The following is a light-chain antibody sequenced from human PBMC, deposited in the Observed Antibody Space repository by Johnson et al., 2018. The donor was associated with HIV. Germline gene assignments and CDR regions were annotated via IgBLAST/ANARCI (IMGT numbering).Light chain of an antibody. V-gene: IGLV1-51*02. J-gene: IGLJ1*01. CDR2: ENN. Sequence: QSVLTQPPSVSAAPGQKVTISCSGSSSNIGNNYVSWYQHLPGTAPKLLIYENNKRPSGIPDRFSGSKSGTSATLGITGLQTGDEADYYCGTWDSSLILYVFGTGTKVTVL. CDR3: GTWDSSLILYV. CDR1: SSNIGNNY.